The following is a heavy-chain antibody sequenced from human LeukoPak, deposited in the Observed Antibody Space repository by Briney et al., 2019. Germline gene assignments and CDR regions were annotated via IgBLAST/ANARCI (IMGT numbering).Heavy chain of an antibody. Sequence: ASVKVSCKASGYTFTSYYMHWVRQAPGQGLEWMGIINPSGGSTSYAQKFQGRVTMTRDTSTSTVYKELSSLRSEDTAVYYCARDRQYYGSGSSSDYWGQGTLVTVSS. CDR2: INPSGGST. D-gene: IGHD3-10*01. J-gene: IGHJ4*02. CDR3: ARDRQYYGSGSSSDY. CDR1: GYTFTSYY. V-gene: IGHV1-46*01.